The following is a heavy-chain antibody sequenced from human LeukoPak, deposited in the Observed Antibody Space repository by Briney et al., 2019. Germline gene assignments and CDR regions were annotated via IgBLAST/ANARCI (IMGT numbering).Heavy chain of an antibody. V-gene: IGHV4-39*01. CDR3: ATQYYDYVWGSYRLSDY. J-gene: IGHJ4*02. Sequence: PSETLSLTCTVSGGSISSSSYYWSWIRQPPGKGLEWIGEINHSGSTNYNPSLKSRVTISVDTSKNQFSLKLSSVTAADTAVYYCATQYYDYVWGSYRLSDYWGQGTLVTVSS. CDR2: INHSGST. CDR1: GGSISSSSYY. D-gene: IGHD3-16*02.